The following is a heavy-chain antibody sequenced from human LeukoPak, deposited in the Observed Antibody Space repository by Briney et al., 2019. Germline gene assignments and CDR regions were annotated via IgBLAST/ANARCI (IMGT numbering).Heavy chain of an antibody. CDR3: ARLYSSGWYTGVGWFDP. CDR1: GGSISSYY. V-gene: IGHV4-59*01. Sequence: SETLSLTCTVSGGSISSYYWSWIRQPPGKGLEWIGYIYYSGSTNYNPSLKSRVTISVDTSKNQFSLKLSSVTAADTAVYYCARLYSSGWYTGVGWFDPWGQGTLVTVSS. D-gene: IGHD6-19*01. J-gene: IGHJ5*02. CDR2: IYYSGST.